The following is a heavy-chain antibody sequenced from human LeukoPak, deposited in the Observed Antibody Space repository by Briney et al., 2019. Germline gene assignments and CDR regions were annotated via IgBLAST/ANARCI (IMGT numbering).Heavy chain of an antibody. J-gene: IGHJ4*02. Sequence: GASVKVSCKASGYTFTSSYINWVRQAPGQRLEWMGWISAYNGRTNYAQKFQGRVTMTTDSSTSTAYMDLTSLRSDDPAVYYCARGGTYYPCIDYWGQGTLVTVSS. CDR2: ISAYNGRT. CDR1: GYTFTSSY. D-gene: IGHD1-26*01. V-gene: IGHV1-18*01. CDR3: ARGGTYYPCIDY.